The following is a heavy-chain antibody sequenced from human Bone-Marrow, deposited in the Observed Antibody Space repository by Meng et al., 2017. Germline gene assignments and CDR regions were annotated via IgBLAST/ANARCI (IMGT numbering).Heavy chain of an antibody. J-gene: IGHJ4*02. V-gene: IGHV1-3*01. D-gene: IGHD3-22*01. CDR1: GYSFPTYA. Sequence: ASVKVSCKASGYSFPTYAMHWVRQAPGQRLEWMGWINAGNGDTKYSQKFQARVTITRDTSASTAYMELSSLRSEDTAAYFCARLGGGGYYYSYGDYWGQGTLVTVSS. CDR2: INAGNGDT. CDR3: ARLGGGGYYYSYGDY.